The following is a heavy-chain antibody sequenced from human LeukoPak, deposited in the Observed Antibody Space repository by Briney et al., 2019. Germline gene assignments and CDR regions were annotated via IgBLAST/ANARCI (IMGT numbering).Heavy chain of an antibody. CDR1: GFTFSDYN. CDR2: ISSRGGTI. J-gene: IGHJ4*02. CDR3: ARDGIRSFGLITKHDY. D-gene: IGHD3-3*01. Sequence: GGSLRLSCAASGFTFSDYNMHWIRQAPGKGLEWISYISSRGGTIFYADSVKGRFTISRDNAENSLFLQLNGLRPEDTAVYYCARDGIRSFGLITKHDYWGQGTLVTVSS. V-gene: IGHV3-11*04.